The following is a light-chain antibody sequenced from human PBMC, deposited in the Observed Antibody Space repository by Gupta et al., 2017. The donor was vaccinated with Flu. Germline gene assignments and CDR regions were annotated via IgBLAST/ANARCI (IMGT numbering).Light chain of an antibody. Sequence: EIVLTQSPGTLSLSPGERATLSCRPSQNIATTYLAWYQHKPGQAPRLLIYGASSRATGIPDRFSGSGSGTDFTLTISRLEPEDFAVYYCQQDGSSYTFGQGTKLEIK. CDR3: QQDGSSYT. CDR1: QNIATTY. CDR2: GAS. V-gene: IGKV3-20*01. J-gene: IGKJ2*01.